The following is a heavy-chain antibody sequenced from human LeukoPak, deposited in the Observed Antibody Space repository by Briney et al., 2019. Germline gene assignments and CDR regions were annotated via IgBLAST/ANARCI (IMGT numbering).Heavy chain of an antibody. Sequence: PGGSLRLSCAASGFTFSSYDMNWVRQAPGKGLEWVSYISPSSTRIDYADSVKGRFTISRDNSKNSLYLQMNSLRTEDTALYYCAKDIEARGSGSYPNWFDPWGQGTLVTVSS. CDR2: ISPSSTRI. V-gene: IGHV3-48*04. J-gene: IGHJ5*02. D-gene: IGHD3-10*01. CDR3: AKDIEARGSGSYPNWFDP. CDR1: GFTFSSYD.